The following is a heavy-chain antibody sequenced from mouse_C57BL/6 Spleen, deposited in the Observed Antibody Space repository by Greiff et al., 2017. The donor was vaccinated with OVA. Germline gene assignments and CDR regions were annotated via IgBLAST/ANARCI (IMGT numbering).Heavy chain of an antibody. CDR2: IDPETGGT. D-gene: IGHD6-1*01. J-gene: IGHJ4*01. Sequence: QVQLQQSGAELVRPGASVTLSCKASGYTFTDYEMHWVKQTPVHGLEWIGAIDPETGGTAYNQKFKGKAILTADKSSSTAYMELRSLTSEDSAVYYCTRRHPSLAMDYWGQGTSVTVSS. CDR3: TRRHPSLAMDY. CDR1: GYTFTDYE. V-gene: IGHV1-15*01.